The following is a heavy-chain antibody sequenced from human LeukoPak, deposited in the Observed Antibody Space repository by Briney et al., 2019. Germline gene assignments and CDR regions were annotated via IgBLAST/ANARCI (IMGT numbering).Heavy chain of an antibody. CDR2: INWNGGST. J-gene: IGHJ4*02. Sequence: GGSLRLSCATSGFTFHDYGMSWVRQAPGKGLEWVSGINWNGGSTGYADSVKGRFTISRDNAKNSLYLQMNSLRAEDTALYYCARAVYGDFTGHFDYWGQGTLVTVSS. D-gene: IGHD4-17*01. V-gene: IGHV3-20*04. CDR1: GFTFHDYG. CDR3: ARAVYGDFTGHFDY.